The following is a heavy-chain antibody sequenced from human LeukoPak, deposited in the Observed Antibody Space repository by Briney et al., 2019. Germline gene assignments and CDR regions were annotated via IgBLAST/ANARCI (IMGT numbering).Heavy chain of an antibody. V-gene: IGHV4-39*01. CDR1: GGSISSSSYY. D-gene: IGHD5-18*01. J-gene: IGHJ6*03. Sequence: PSETLSLTCTVSGGSISSSSYYWGWIRQPPGKGLEWIGSIYYSGSTYYNPSLKSRVTISVDTSKNQFSLKLSSVTAADTAVYYCARLSRGYSYGYDVLLYYYYYMDVWGKGTTVTVSS. CDR2: IYYSGST. CDR3: ARLSRGYSYGYDVLLYYYYYMDV.